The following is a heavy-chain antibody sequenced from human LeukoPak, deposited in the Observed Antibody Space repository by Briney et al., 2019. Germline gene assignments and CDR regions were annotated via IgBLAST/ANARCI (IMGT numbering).Heavy chain of an antibody. Sequence: GGSLRLSCAASGFTFSRYAMSWVRQALGKGLEWVSAISGSGGSTYYADSVKGRFTISRDNSKNTLYLQMNSLRAEDTAVYYCAKNIRGSSSWYLGYFFFDYWGQGTLVTVSS. CDR2: ISGSGGST. D-gene: IGHD6-13*01. CDR1: GFTFSRYA. V-gene: IGHV3-23*01. J-gene: IGHJ4*02. CDR3: AKNIRGSSSWYLGYFFFDY.